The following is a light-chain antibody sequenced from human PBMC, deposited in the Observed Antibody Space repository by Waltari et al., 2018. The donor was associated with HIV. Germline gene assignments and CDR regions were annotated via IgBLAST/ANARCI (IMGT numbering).Light chain of an antibody. CDR2: GVT. V-gene: IGLV2-14*01. Sequence: QSALTQPASMSGSPGQSITISCTGTNQNIGRYDFVSWYQQHPGEAPHLIIFGVTRRPSGVSSRFSGSKSGNTASLIISGLQADDEADYYCSSYTNRQTLAFGGGTKLTVL. CDR3: SSYTNRQTLA. J-gene: IGLJ3*02. CDR1: NQNIGRYDF.